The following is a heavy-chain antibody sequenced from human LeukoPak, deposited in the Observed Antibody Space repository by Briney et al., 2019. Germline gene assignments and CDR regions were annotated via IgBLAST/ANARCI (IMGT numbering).Heavy chain of an antibody. D-gene: IGHD3-10*01. CDR1: GGSISSYY. Sequence: KPSETLSLTCTVSGGSISSYYWSWIRQPAGKGLEWIGRIYTSGSTNYNPSLKSRVTMSVDTSKNQFSLKLSSVTAADTAVYYCARSQGITMVRGVLDAFDIWGQGTMVTVSS. CDR3: ARSQGITMVRGVLDAFDI. V-gene: IGHV4-4*07. CDR2: IYTSGST. J-gene: IGHJ3*02.